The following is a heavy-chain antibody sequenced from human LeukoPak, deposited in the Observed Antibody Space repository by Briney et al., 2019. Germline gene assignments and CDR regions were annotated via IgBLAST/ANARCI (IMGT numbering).Heavy chain of an antibody. CDR2: IIPIFGTA. V-gene: IGHV1-69*13. Sequence: SVKISCKASGYTFTGYYMHWVRQAPGQGLEWMGGIIPIFGTANYAQKFRGRVTITADESTSTAYMELSSLRSEDTAVYYCARYYSGWYYFDYWGQGTLVTVSS. J-gene: IGHJ4*02. CDR3: ARYYSGWYYFDY. CDR1: GYTFTGYY. D-gene: IGHD6-19*01.